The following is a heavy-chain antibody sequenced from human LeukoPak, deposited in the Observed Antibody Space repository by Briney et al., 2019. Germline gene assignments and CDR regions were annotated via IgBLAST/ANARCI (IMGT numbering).Heavy chain of an antibody. Sequence: GGSLRLSCAASGFTFSTYWMSWVRQAPGKGLEWVANIQQDGNEKYYVDSVKGRFTISRDNAKNSPYLRMNSLRAEDTALYYCAKDRRPTVSGGYFDLWGRGTLVIVSS. V-gene: IGHV3-7*03. CDR3: AKDRRPTVSGGYFDL. CDR1: GFTFSTYW. CDR2: IQQDGNEK. D-gene: IGHD3-10*01. J-gene: IGHJ2*01.